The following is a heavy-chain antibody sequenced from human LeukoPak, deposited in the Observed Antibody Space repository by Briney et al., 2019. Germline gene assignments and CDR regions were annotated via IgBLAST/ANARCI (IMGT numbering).Heavy chain of an antibody. J-gene: IGHJ3*02. CDR1: GYALSSYG. CDR3: ARDHEGSPFWRDAFDI. V-gene: IGHV1-18*04. CDR2: ISGYNYKT. D-gene: IGHD3-3*01. Sequence: ASVKVSCKAFGYALSSYGISWLRQAPGQGLEWIGWISGYNYKTKYAQTFQGRVAMTIDTSTKTVSMELRILRSDDTAVYYCARDHEGSPFWRDAFDIWGQGTMVTVSS.